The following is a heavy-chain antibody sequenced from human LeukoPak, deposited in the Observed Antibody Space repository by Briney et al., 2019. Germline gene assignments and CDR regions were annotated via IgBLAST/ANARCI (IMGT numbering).Heavy chain of an antibody. Sequence: GGSLRLSCTASGFTFSSYTMSWVRQAPGKGLEWVSVIYSGGITYYADSVKGRFTISRDNSKNTLYLQMNTLRAEDTAVYYCARGVEYSGSYYHAFDIWGQGTLVTVSS. CDR3: ARGVEYSGSYYHAFDI. V-gene: IGHV3-53*01. J-gene: IGHJ3*02. CDR2: IYSGGIT. D-gene: IGHD1-26*01. CDR1: GFTFSSYT.